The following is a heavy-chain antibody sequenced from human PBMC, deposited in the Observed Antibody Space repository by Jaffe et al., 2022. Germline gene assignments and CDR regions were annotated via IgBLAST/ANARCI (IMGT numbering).Heavy chain of an antibody. CDR2: LYHGGST. CDR3: ARHGDISGNYYPFDY. D-gene: IGHD1-26*01. Sequence: QVQLQESGPGLVNPSETLSLTCAVSGYSISNGYFWGWIRQAPGKGLEWIGSLYHGGSTYSNPSLKSRLTISEDTSKNQFSLKLSSVTAADTAVYYCARHGDISGNYYPFDYWGQGTLVTVSS. J-gene: IGHJ4*02. V-gene: IGHV4-38-2*01. CDR1: GYSISNGYF.